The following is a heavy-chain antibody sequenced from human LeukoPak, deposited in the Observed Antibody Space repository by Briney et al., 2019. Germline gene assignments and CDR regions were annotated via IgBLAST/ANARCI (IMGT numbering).Heavy chain of an antibody. D-gene: IGHD1-1*01. Sequence: GGSLRLSCGASGFTFTSYAMSWIRQAPGKGLESVTAINGGCENTYYGDSVKGRFTISRDNSKNTLYLQMNSLRVEDTATYYCARPRAMTTGVGRYFDLWGRRTPVTVSS. CDR2: INGGCENT. V-gene: IGHV3-23*01. CDR3: ARPRAMTTGVGRYFDL. CDR1: GFTFTSYA. J-gene: IGHJ2*01.